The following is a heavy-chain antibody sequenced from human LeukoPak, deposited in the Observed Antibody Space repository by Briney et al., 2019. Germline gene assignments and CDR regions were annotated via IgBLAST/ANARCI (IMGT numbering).Heavy chain of an antibody. CDR3: ARDVLLDY. CDR2: INYSGST. V-gene: IGHV4-59*12. D-gene: IGHD6-6*01. CDR1: GGSISSYY. J-gene: IGHJ4*02. Sequence: SETLSLTCTVSGGSISSYYWSWIRQPPGKGLEWIGYINYSGSTSYNPSLKSRVTISVDTSKNQFSLRLSSVTAADTAVYYCARDVLLDYWGQGTLATVS.